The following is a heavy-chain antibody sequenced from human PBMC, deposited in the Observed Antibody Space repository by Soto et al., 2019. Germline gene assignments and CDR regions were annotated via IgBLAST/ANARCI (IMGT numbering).Heavy chain of an antibody. D-gene: IGHD3-3*01. J-gene: IGHJ6*02. CDR2: ISYDGSNK. CDR1: GFTFSSYA. Sequence: QVQLVESGGGVVQPGRSLRLSCAASGFTFSSYAMHWVRQAPGKGLEWVAVISYDGSNKYYADSVKGRFTISRDNSKNTLYLQMNSLRAEDMAVYYCARDFWSGYSSLYYYYGMDVWGQGTTVTVSS. CDR3: ARDFWSGYSSLYYYYGMDV. V-gene: IGHV3-30-3*01.